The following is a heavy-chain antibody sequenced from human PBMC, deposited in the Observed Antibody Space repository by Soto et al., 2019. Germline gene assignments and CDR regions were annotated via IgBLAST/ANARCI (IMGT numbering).Heavy chain of an antibody. CDR2: IKSKTDGETT. Sequence: EVQLVESGGDLVKPGRSLRVSCAVSGLSFNNAWLSWVRQAPGKGLEWVGRIKSKTDGETTEYAAPVKGRFTISRDDSKDTMYLQMNSLRVEDTAVYYCTSDPQWGFWGRGTMVTVS. J-gene: IGHJ3*01. D-gene: IGHD2-8*01. CDR3: TSDPQWGF. CDR1: GLSFNNAW. V-gene: IGHV3-15*07.